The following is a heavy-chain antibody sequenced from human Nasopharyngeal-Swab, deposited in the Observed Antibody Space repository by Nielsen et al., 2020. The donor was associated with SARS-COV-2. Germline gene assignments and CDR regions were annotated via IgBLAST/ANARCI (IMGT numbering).Heavy chain of an antibody. J-gene: IGHJ3*02. D-gene: IGHD3-22*01. CDR3: ARARITMIVVVNAFDI. CDR2: IYYSGST. Sequence: SETLSLTCTVSGGSISSGGYYWSWIRQHPGKGLEWIGYIYYSGSTYHNPSLKSRVTISVDTSKNQFSLKLSSVTAADTAVYYCARARITMIVVVNAFDIWGQGTMVTVSS. V-gene: IGHV4-31*03. CDR1: GGSISSGGYY.